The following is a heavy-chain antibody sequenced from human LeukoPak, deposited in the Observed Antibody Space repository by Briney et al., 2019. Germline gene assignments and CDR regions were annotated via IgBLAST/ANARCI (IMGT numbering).Heavy chain of an antibody. V-gene: IGHV4-34*01. CDR3: ASHPRDILLWFGGFDY. J-gene: IGHJ4*02. CDR1: GGSFSGYY. Sequence: SETLSLTCAVYGGSFSGYYWSWIRQPPGKGLEWSGEINHSGRTNYNPSLRSRVTISVDTSKNQFSLKLSSVPAADTAVYSCASHPRDILLWFGGFDYWGQGTLVTVSS. CDR2: INHSGRT. D-gene: IGHD3-10*01.